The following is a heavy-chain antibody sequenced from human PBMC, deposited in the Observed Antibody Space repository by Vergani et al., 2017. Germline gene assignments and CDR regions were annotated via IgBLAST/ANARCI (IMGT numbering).Heavy chain of an antibody. Sequence: EVQLLEPGGGLVQPGGSLRLSCAAFGSTFSSYAMSWVRQGPGKGLGWVSVIGGSGGSTYYAASVKGRFTISRDNSKTTVYLQMNSLRAEDTAVYYSAKDVEYGERGDAFDIWGQGTMVTVSS. CDR1: GSTFSSYA. J-gene: IGHJ3*02. V-gene: IGHV3-23*01. D-gene: IGHD4-17*01. CDR3: AKDVEYGERGDAFDI. CDR2: IGGSGGST.